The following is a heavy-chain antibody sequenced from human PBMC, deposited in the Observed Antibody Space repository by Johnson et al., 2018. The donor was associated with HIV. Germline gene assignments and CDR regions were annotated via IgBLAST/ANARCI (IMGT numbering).Heavy chain of an antibody. Sequence: QVQLVESGGGVVQPGRSLRLSCAASGFTFSSYAMHWVRQAPGKGLEWVAVISYDGSNKYYADSVKGRFTISRDNSKNTLYLQMNSLRAEDTAVYYCARANSYGDYRAKAFDIWGQGTMVTVSS. J-gene: IGHJ3*02. CDR2: ISYDGSNK. CDR3: ARANSYGDYRAKAFDI. D-gene: IGHD4-17*01. CDR1: GFTFSSYA. V-gene: IGHV3-30*14.